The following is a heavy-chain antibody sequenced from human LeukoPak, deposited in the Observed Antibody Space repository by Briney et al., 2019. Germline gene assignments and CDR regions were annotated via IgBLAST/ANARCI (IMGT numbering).Heavy chain of an antibody. CDR1: GGTLSSSSYY. V-gene: IGHV4-39*01. CDR2: IYHSGTT. D-gene: IGHD6-13*01. Sequence: KTSETLSLTCTVSGGTLSSSSYYWDWIRQTPGKGLEWIGSIYHSGTTYYNPSLKSRVTISVDTSKNQFSLKLSSVTAADTAVYYCARYSSTWCFDYWGQGTLVTVSS. J-gene: IGHJ4*02. CDR3: ARYSSTWCFDY.